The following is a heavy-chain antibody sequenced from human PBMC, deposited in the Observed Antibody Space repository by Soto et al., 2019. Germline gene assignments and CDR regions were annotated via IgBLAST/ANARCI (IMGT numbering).Heavy chain of an antibody. CDR3: ARLIAAASQPFDY. V-gene: IGHV4-4*02. D-gene: IGHD6-13*01. CDR1: GASISGSNW. CDR2: IYHSGST. J-gene: IGHJ4*02. Sequence: SETLSLTCAVSGASISGSNWWSWVRQPPGKGLEWIGEIYHSGSTNYNPSLKSRVAISMDKSKNQFSLKLSSMTAADTAVYYCARLIAAASQPFDYWGQGTLVTVSS.